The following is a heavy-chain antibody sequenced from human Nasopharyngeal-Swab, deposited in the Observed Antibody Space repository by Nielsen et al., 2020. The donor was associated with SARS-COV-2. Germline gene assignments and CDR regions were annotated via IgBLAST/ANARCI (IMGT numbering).Heavy chain of an antibody. CDR1: GGSISSYY. D-gene: IGHD7-27*01. V-gene: IGHV4-39*01. CDR2: IYYSGST. Sequence: SETLSLTCTVSGGSISSYYWSWIRQPPGKGLEWIGSIYYSGSTYYNPSLKSRVTISVDTSKNQFSLKLSSVTAADTAVYYCARRSGDRYDAFDIWGQGTMVTVSS. J-gene: IGHJ3*02. CDR3: ARRSGDRYDAFDI.